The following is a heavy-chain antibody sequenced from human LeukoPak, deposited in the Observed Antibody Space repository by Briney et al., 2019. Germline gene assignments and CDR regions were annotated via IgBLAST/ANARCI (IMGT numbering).Heavy chain of an antibody. CDR3: AKENDYALDY. CDR1: GFTFSSYG. J-gene: IGHJ4*02. CDR2: IRYVGSDK. Sequence: GGSLRLSCAASGFTFSSYGMHWVRQAPGKGLEWMAVIRYVGSDKYYADSVKGRFTISRDNSQNTMYLQMNSLRAEDTAVYYCAKENDYALDYWGQGTLVTVSS. V-gene: IGHV3-33*06. D-gene: IGHD4-17*01.